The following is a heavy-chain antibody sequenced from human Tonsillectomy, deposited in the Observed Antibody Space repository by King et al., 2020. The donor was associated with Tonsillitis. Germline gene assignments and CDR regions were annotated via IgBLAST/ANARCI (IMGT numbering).Heavy chain of an antibody. CDR2: ISGSGYKT. D-gene: IGHD2-15*01. CDR1: GFTFRSYA. Sequence: QLVQSGGGLVQPGGPLRLSCAASGFTFRSYALSWVRQAPGRGLQWVSAISGSGYKTYYIDSVKGRFTISSDNSKNTVSLQMNSLRAEDTGVYYCVREMLTGSCADYWGQGTLVTVSS. V-gene: IGHV3-23*04. J-gene: IGHJ4*02. CDR3: VREMLTGSCADY.